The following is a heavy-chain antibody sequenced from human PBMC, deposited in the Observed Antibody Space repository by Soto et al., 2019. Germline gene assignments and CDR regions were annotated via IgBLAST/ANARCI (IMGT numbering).Heavy chain of an antibody. D-gene: IGHD3-10*01. CDR2: INAGGPSI. CDR1: GFSFSSYW. V-gene: IGHV3-74*01. CDR3: ARAGSYRFDY. J-gene: IGHJ4*02. Sequence: EVQLVESGGTLVQPGGSLRLSCVGSGFSFSSYWVHWVRQPAGKGLEWVSRINAGGPSISSADSVKGRFTISRDNAKNTLYLQMDGLGVDDTAVYYCARAGSYRFDYWGLGTLVTVSS.